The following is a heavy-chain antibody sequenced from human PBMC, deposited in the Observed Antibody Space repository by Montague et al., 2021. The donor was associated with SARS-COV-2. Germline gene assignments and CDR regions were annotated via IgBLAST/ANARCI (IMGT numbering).Heavy chain of an antibody. CDR2: IYDSGNV. Sequence: SETLSLTCAVSGGSIRDYYWSWIRQPPGRGLEWIAYIYDSGNVDYNPSLKSRVTILVDTSKNQFPLKLSSVTAADTAVYYCAAQTDYYYYSLDVWGQGTTAPVS. V-gene: IGHV4-59*08. CDR1: GGSIRDYY. J-gene: IGHJ6*02. CDR3: AAQTDYYYYSLDV.